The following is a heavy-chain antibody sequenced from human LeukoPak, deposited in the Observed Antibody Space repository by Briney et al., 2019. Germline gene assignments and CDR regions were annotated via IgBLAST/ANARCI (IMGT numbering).Heavy chain of an antibody. Sequence: PGGSLRLSCAASGFTFSSYSMNWVRQAPGKGLEWVSCISSSSSTIYYADSVKGRFTIPRDNAKNSLYLQMNSLRAEDTAVYYCARMDSNDAFDIWGQGTMVTVSS. CDR1: GFTFSSYS. V-gene: IGHV3-48*01. CDR3: ARMDSNDAFDI. J-gene: IGHJ3*02. D-gene: IGHD3/OR15-3a*01. CDR2: ISSSSSTI.